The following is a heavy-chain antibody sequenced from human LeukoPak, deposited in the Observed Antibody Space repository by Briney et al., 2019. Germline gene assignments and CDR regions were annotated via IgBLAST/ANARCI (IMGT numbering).Heavy chain of an antibody. D-gene: IGHD1-14*01. CDR2: INPKSDAT. CDR1: AYTFTGYY. CDR3: ARDLNRDQDPGSPPPYWYFDL. V-gene: IGHV1-2*02. Sequence: ASAKVSCKASAYTFTGYYLHWGRHPPAQGLEWMGWINPKSDATNYSKKFHGSVTITMATSISTSYIELSRLISDDTAVYYCARDLNRDQDPGSPPPYWYFDLWGRGTLVTVSS. J-gene: IGHJ2*01.